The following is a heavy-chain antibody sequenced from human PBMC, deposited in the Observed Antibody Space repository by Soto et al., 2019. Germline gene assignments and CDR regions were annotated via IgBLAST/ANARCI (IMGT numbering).Heavy chain of an antibody. Sequence: EVQVLESGGGLVQPGGSLRLSCVASGFTFSSHVMTWVRQAPGKGLEWVSSISANGGSTYYAESVKGRFTISRDNSRNTLSLQMSSLRAEDTAVYYCAKGYDSSWWEGYWGQGTLVTVSS. V-gene: IGHV3-23*01. D-gene: IGHD6-13*01. J-gene: IGHJ4*02. CDR1: GFTFSSHV. CDR2: ISANGGST. CDR3: AKGYDSSWWEGY.